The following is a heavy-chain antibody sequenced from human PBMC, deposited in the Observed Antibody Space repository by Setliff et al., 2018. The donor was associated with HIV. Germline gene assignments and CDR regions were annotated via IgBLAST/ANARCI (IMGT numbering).Heavy chain of an antibody. D-gene: IGHD2-21*02. CDR1: GYSIRDNFF. V-gene: IGHV4-38-2*01. J-gene: IGHJ5*02. CDR2: VFYTGTT. Sequence: SETLSLTCAVSGYSIRDNFFWGWVRQPPGKGLEWIGSVFYTGTTYYNPSLKSRVTLSLDTSKNQFSLELTSVTAADTAVYYCARHDCGGDCSINWFDPWGQGTLVTVSS. CDR3: ARHDCGGDCSINWFDP.